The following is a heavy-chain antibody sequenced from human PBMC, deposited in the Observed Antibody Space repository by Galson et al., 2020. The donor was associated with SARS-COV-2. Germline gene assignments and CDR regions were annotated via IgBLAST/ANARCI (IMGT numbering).Heavy chain of an antibody. Sequence: SETLSLTCTVSGATMDDYFWVWIRQPPGKGLDCIGYFYHDTITKCTPSLKSRVTISADKSKNQFSLRLNSVTAADTAVYYCVRLGGGAYWGQGTLVTVSS. V-gene: IGHV4-59*08. J-gene: IGHJ4*02. D-gene: IGHD3-16*01. CDR3: VRLGGGAY. CDR2: FYHDTIT. CDR1: GATMDDYF.